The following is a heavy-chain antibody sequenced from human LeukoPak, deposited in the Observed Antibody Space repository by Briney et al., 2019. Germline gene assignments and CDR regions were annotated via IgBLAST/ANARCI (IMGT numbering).Heavy chain of an antibody. CDR2: IYYSGST. J-gene: IGHJ6*03. D-gene: IGHD6-13*01. Sequence: SSETLSLTCTVSGGSISSYYWSWIRQPPGKGLEWIGYIYYSGSTNYNPSLKSRVTISVDTSKNQFSLKLSSVTAADTAVYYCASKYSSSWDYYYYMDVWGKGTTVTISS. CDR3: ASKYSSSWDYYYYMDV. V-gene: IGHV4-59*01. CDR1: GGSISSYY.